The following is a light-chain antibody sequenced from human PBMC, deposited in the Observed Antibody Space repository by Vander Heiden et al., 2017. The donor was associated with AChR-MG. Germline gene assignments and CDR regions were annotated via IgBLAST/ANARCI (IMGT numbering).Light chain of an antibody. CDR2: DAS. CDR1: QGISKY. Sequence: IQLPHSPSSLSTSVGDRVTITCRASQGISKYLDWYQQKPGEAPKLLIYDASRLVSGVPSRVSGSGSGTDYTLTISSLQPEDFATYYCQQYYSIPQTFGQGTKLEIK. J-gene: IGKJ2*01. CDR3: QQYYSIPQT. V-gene: IGKV1-NL1*01.